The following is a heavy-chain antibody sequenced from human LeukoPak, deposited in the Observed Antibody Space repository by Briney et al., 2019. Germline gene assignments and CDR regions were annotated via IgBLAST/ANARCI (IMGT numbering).Heavy chain of an antibody. CDR1: GYSISSGYY. J-gene: IGHJ6*03. Sequence: KPSETLSLTCAVSGYSISSGYYWGWIRQPPGKGLEWIGSIYHSGSTYYNPSLESRVTISVDTSKNQFSLKLSSVTAADTAVYYCARIDSSGYYAWYYYYYYMDVWGKGTTVTVSS. V-gene: IGHV4-38-2*01. CDR3: ARIDSSGYYAWYYYYYYMDV. CDR2: IYHSGST. D-gene: IGHD3-22*01.